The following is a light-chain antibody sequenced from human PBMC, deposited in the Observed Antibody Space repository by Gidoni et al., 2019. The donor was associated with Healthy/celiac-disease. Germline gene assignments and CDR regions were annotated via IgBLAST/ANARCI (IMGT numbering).Light chain of an antibody. Sequence: IVMTHSPATLSVSPGERNTLPCRASQSVSSNLAWYQQKPGQAPRLLIYGASTRATGIPARFSGSGSGTEFTLTISSLQSEEYAVYYCQQYNNWPPLTFGGGTKVEIK. CDR1: QSVSSN. CDR2: GAS. J-gene: IGKJ4*01. CDR3: QQYNNWPPLT. V-gene: IGKV3-15*01.